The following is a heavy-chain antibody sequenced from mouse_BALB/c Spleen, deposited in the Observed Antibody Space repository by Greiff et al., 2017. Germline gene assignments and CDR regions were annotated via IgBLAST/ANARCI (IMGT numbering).Heavy chain of an antibody. D-gene: IGHD2-3*01. CDR2: ISNGGGST. CDR1: GFTFSSYT. V-gene: IGHV5-12-2*01. CDR3: ARSDGYPWCAY. J-gene: IGHJ3*01. Sequence: EVKVVESGGGLVQPGGSLKLSCAASGFTFSSYTMSWVRQTPEKRLEWVAYISNGGGSTYYPDTVKGRFTISRDNAKNTLYLQMSSLKSEDTAMYYCARSDGYPWCAYWGQGTLVTVSA.